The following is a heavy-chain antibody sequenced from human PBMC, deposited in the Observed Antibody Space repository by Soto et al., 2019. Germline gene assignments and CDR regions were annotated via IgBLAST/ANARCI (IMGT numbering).Heavy chain of an antibody. Sequence: QVQLVQSGAEVKKPGASVRVSCKASGYTFTRYGLSWVRQAPGQGLEWMGWISTYNGDTNYAQKLQGRVTMTTDTSTSTAYMELRSLRSDDTAVYYRARDGDCSGGSCYSAFLQFDYWGQGTLVTVSS. CDR1: GYTFTRYG. CDR2: ISTYNGDT. D-gene: IGHD2-15*01. CDR3: ARDGDCSGGSCYSAFLQFDY. J-gene: IGHJ4*02. V-gene: IGHV1-18*01.